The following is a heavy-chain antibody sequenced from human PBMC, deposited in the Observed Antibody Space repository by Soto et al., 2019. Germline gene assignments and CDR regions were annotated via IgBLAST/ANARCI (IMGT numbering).Heavy chain of an antibody. Sequence: QVQLVESGGGVVQPGRSLRLSCAASGFIFSTYGMHWVRQAPGKGLEWVAVISYDGSNKYYTDSVKGRFTISRDNSKNTLYLQMSSLRAEGTAVYYCGEGSDYIDYWGQGTLVTVSS. V-gene: IGHV3-30*03. CDR1: GFIFSTYG. CDR2: ISYDGSNK. J-gene: IGHJ4*02. CDR3: GEGSDYIDY.